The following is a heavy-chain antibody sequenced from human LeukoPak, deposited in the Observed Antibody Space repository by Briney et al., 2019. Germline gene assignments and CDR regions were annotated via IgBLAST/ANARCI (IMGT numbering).Heavy chain of an antibody. J-gene: IGHJ3*02. V-gene: IGHV1-18*01. Sequence: ASVKVSCKASGYTFTSYGISWVRQAPGQGLEWMGWISAYNGNTNYAQKLQGRVTMTTDTSTSTAYMELRSLRSDDTAVYYCARDEGAMITFGGVIVQTDAFDIWGQGTMVTVSS. CDR2: ISAYNGNT. CDR3: ARDEGAMITFGGVIVQTDAFDI. D-gene: IGHD3-16*02. CDR1: GYTFTSYG.